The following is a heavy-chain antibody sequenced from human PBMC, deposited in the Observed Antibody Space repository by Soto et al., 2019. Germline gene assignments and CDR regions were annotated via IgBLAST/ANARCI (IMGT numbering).Heavy chain of an antibody. D-gene: IGHD6-13*01. Sequence: SETLSLTXTVSGGSISSGGYYWSWIRQHPGKGLEWIGYIYYSGSTYYNPSLKSRVTISVDTSKNQFSLKLSSVTAADTAVYYCVGWKQLGWFDPWGQGTLVTVSS. CDR2: IYYSGST. J-gene: IGHJ5*02. CDR3: VGWKQLGWFDP. V-gene: IGHV4-31*03. CDR1: GGSISSGGYY.